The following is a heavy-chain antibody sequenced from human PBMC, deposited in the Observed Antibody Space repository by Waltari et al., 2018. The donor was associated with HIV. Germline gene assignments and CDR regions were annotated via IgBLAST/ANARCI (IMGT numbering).Heavy chain of an antibody. V-gene: IGHV1-18*01. J-gene: IGHJ4*02. CDR1: GYPFTILR. CDR3: ARDHYYGSSGYYSDY. Sequence: VHLVQSGAEVRKPRASVTVPCKASGYPFTILRITWVRQAPGQGLEWMGWISGYNGDTKYAQKVRGRVTMTTDTSTSTAYLEMGSLRFDDTAVYYCARDHYYGSSGYYSDYWGQGTLVTVSS. D-gene: IGHD3-22*01. CDR2: ISGYNGDT.